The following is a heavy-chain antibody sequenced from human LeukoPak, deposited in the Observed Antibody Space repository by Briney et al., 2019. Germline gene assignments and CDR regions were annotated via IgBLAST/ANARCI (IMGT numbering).Heavy chain of an antibody. J-gene: IGHJ4*02. CDR3: ARSWDARLNFDY. CDR2: IYSGGTT. D-gene: IGHD1-26*01. V-gene: IGHV3-66*02. Sequence: EGSLRLSCAASGFTISGNYMNWVRQAPGKGLEWVAVIYSGGTTYYADSVKGRFTISRDNSKNTLYLQMDSLRVEDTAVYYCARSWDARLNFDYWGQGTLVTVSS. CDR1: GFTISGNY.